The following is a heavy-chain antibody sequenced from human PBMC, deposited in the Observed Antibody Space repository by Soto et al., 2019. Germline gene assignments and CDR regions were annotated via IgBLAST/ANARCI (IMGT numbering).Heavy chain of an antibody. Sequence: QVQLVESGGGVVQPGRSLRLSCAASGFTFSSYGMHWVRQAPGKGLEWVAVIWYDGSNKYYADSVKGRFTIYRDNSKNTLYLQMNSVRAEDTAVYYCARDKGPPALWFAELLYPDAFDIWGQGTMVTVSS. CDR3: ARDKGPPALWFAELLYPDAFDI. D-gene: IGHD3-10*01. CDR1: GFTFSSYG. J-gene: IGHJ3*02. V-gene: IGHV3-33*01. CDR2: IWYDGSNK.